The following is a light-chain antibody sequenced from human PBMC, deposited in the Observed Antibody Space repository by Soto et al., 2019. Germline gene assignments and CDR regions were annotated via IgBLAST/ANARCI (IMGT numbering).Light chain of an antibody. CDR1: RSRLHSNGYNY. CDR2: LGS. V-gene: IGKV2-28*01. J-gene: IGKJ3*01. CDR3: QHYNFWTHS. Sequence: IVMMQYPLSLLVTPGEQADISCRSSRSRLHSNGYNYLDWYLQKPGQSPQLLIYLGSNWSSGVPARFSGCGSGTEFTLTISGLQPEDVSIYFCQHYNFWTHSFGPGTKVDIK.